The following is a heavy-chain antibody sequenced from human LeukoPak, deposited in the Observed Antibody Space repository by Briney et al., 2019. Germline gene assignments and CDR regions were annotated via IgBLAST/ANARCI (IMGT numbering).Heavy chain of an antibody. J-gene: IGHJ4*02. Sequence: SVKVSSKASGGTFSSYATSWVRQAPGQGLEWMGRIIPILGIANYAQKFQGRVTITADKSTSTAYMELSSLRSEDTAVYYCASVRYSSSWSPYYFDYWGQGTLVTVSS. CDR2: IIPILGIA. CDR3: ASVRYSSSWSPYYFDY. D-gene: IGHD6-13*01. CDR1: GGTFSSYA. V-gene: IGHV1-69*04.